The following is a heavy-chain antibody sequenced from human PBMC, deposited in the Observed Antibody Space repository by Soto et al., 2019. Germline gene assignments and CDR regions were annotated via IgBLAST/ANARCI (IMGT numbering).Heavy chain of an antibody. D-gene: IGHD3-22*01. V-gene: IGHV4-31*03. J-gene: IGHJ4*02. CDR1: GGSISSGGYY. Sequence: ATETLSLTCTVSGGSISSGGYYWSWIRQHPGKGLEWIGYIYYSGSTYYNPSLKSRVTISVDTSKNQFSLKLSSVTAADTAVYYCARGSGSGYSSGLGYWGRGTLVTVSS. CDR2: IYYSGST. CDR3: ARGSGSGYSSGLGY.